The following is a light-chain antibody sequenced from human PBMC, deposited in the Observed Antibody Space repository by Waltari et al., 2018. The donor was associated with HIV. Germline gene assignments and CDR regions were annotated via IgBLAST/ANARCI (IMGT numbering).Light chain of an antibody. Sequence: QSVLTQPPSASGTPGQTVTISCSGSTSSIGSNTVNWYQHLPGRAPKLLRYSQNHRPSGVPDRFSGSESGTSASLAISGLQSEDEADYSCAAWDDSLNGVVFGGGTKLTVL. CDR2: SQN. V-gene: IGLV1-44*01. CDR3: AAWDDSLNGVV. J-gene: IGLJ2*01. CDR1: TSSIGSNT.